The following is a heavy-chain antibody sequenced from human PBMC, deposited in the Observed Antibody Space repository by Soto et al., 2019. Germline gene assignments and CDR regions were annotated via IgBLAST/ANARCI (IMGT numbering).Heavy chain of an antibody. CDR1: GGSFSGYY. Sequence: SETLSLTCAVTGGSFSGYYWNWIRQPPGKGLEWIGEINHSGITEYTPSLKSRVTISLDTSKNQFSLKMTSVTAADTAVYYCARGPPAIAAADYWGQGSLVTVSS. D-gene: IGHD6-13*01. V-gene: IGHV4-34*01. CDR2: INHSGIT. J-gene: IGHJ4*02. CDR3: ARGPPAIAAADY.